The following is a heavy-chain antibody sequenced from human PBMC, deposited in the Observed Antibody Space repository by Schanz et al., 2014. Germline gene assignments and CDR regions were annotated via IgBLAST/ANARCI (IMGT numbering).Heavy chain of an antibody. D-gene: IGHD3-22*01. CDR3: ARVDSSGYFFDN. CDR2: ISGSGGST. CDR1: GFNFNNFA. J-gene: IGHJ4*02. Sequence: VQLVDSGGGLVKPGGSLRLSCTASGFNFNNFAMTWVRQAPGKGLEWVIVISGSGGSTYYADSVRGRFTMSRDNSKNTVHLQMSSLRVEDTAVYYCARVDSSGYFFDNWGQGTRVTVSS. V-gene: IGHV3-23*04.